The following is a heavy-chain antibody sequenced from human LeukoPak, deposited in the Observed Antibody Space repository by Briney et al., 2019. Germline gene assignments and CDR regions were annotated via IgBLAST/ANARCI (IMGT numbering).Heavy chain of an antibody. Sequence: SETLSLTCTVSGGSISSYYWSWIRQPPGKGLEWIGYIYYSGSTNYNPSLKSRVTISVDTSKNQFSLKLSSVTAADTAVYYCARHRDFDFWGRGTLVTVSS. J-gene: IGHJ2*01. CDR1: GGSISSYY. CDR3: ARHRDFDF. D-gene: IGHD5-24*01. V-gene: IGHV4-59*08. CDR2: IYYSGST.